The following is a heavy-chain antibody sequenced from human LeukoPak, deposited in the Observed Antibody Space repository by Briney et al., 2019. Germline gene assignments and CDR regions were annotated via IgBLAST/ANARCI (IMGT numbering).Heavy chain of an antibody. CDR2: INHSGST. Sequence: SETLSLTCAVYGGSFSGYYWSWIRQPPGKGLEWIGEINHSGSTNYNPSLKSRVTISVDTSKSQFSPKLSSVTAADTAVYYCARGTIPYYDFWSGYYSDAFDIWGQGTMVTVSS. CDR1: GGSFSGYY. CDR3: ARGTIPYYDFWSGYYSDAFDI. D-gene: IGHD3-3*01. V-gene: IGHV4-34*01. J-gene: IGHJ3*02.